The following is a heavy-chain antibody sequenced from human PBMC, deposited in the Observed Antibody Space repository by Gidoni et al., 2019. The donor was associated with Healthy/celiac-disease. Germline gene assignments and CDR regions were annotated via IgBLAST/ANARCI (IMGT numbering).Heavy chain of an antibody. Sequence: EVQLLESGGGLVQPGGSLRLSCAASGFTFSSYAMSWVRQAPGKGREWVSAISGGGGSTYYADSVKGRFTISRDNSKNTLYLQMNSLRAEDTAVYYCAKESRLGPRYFDLWGRGTLVTVSS. D-gene: IGHD3-16*01. CDR3: AKESRLGPRYFDL. J-gene: IGHJ2*01. CDR2: ISGGGGST. V-gene: IGHV3-23*01. CDR1: GFTFSSYA.